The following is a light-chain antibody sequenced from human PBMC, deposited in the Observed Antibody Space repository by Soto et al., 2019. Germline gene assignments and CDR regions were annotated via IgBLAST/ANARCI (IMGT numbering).Light chain of an antibody. Sequence: EIVMTQSPATLSVSPGERATLSCRASQSVSSNLAWYQQKPGQAPRLLIYGASSRATGIPDRFSGSGSGTDFTLTISSLEPEDFAVYYCQQYGSQGTFGQGTKVDIK. CDR1: QSVSSN. V-gene: IGKV3-20*01. CDR3: QQYGSQGT. CDR2: GAS. J-gene: IGKJ1*01.